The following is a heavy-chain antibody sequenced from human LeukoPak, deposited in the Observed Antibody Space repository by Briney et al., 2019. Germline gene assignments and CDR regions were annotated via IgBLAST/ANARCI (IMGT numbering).Heavy chain of an antibody. CDR2: INHSGST. CDR1: GGSFSGYY. D-gene: IGHD3-16*02. J-gene: IGHJ4*02. CDR3: ARQSRVWGSYRYTELDY. V-gene: IGHV4-34*01. Sequence: SETLSLTCAVYGGSFSGYYWSWIRQPPGKGLEWIGEINHSGSTNYNPSLKSRVTISVDTSKNQFSLKLSSVTAADTAVYYCARQSRVWGSYRYTELDYWGQGTLVTVSS.